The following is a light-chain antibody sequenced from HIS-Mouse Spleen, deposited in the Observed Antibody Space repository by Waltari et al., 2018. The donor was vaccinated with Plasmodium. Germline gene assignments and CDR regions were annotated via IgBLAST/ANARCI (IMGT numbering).Light chain of an antibody. CDR1: ALPKQY. V-gene: IGLV3-10*01. CDR3: YSTDSSGNHRV. Sequence: SYELTQPPSVSVSPGQTARITCSGDALPKQYAYWYQQKSGQAPVLVIYEDSKRPSGIPGRFAGASSGTMATLTSSGAQVEDEADYDCYSTDSSGNHRVFGGGTKLTVL. CDR2: EDS. J-gene: IGLJ3*02.